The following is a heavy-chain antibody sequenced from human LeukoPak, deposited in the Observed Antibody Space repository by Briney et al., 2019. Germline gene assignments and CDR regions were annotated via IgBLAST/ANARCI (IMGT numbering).Heavy chain of an antibody. Sequence: SVKVSCKASGGTFSSYAISWVRQATGQGLEWMGGIIPIFGTANYAQKFQGRVTITTDESTSTAYMELSSLRSEDTAVYYCARVREYYYGSGSFDYRGQGTLVTVSS. V-gene: IGHV1-69*05. J-gene: IGHJ4*02. CDR3: ARVREYYYGSGSFDY. CDR1: GGTFSSYA. CDR2: IIPIFGTA. D-gene: IGHD3-10*01.